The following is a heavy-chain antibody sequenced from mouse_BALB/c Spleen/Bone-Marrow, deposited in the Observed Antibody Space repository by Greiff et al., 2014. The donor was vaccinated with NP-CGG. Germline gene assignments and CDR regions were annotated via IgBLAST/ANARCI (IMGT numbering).Heavy chain of an antibody. J-gene: IGHJ2*01. Sequence: ESGAELVRPGSSVKISCKASGYAFSVYWMNWVKQRPGQGLEWIGQIYPGDGDINYNGKFEGRATLTADKSPNTDYMQLSSLTSEDSSVYFCARGGINVDYWGQGTTLTVSS. CDR3: ARGGINVDY. V-gene: IGHV1-80*01. CDR1: GYAFSVYW. CDR2: IYPGDGDI.